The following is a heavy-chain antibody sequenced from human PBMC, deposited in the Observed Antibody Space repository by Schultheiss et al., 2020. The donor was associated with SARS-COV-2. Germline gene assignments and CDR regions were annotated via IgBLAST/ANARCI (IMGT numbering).Heavy chain of an antibody. V-gene: IGHV3-23*01. D-gene: IGHD4-23*01. CDR1: GFTFSSYA. CDR3: ARPTPDYGGNRYFDY. CDR2: ISGSGGST. J-gene: IGHJ4*02. Sequence: GESLKISCAASGFTFSSYAMSWVRQAPGKGLEWVSAISGSGGSTYYADSVKGRFTISRDNSKNTLYLQMNSLRAEDTAVYYCARPTPDYGGNRYFDYWGQGTLVTVSS.